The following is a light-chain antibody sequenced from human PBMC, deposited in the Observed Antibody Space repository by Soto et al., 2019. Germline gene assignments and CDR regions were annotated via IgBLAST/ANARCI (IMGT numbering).Light chain of an antibody. CDR2: GAS. J-gene: IGKJ2*01. CDR3: QQYNNWPPGKYT. V-gene: IGKV3-15*01. CDR1: QSVSSN. Sequence: EIVMTQSPATLSVSPGERATLSCRASQSVSSNFAWYQQKPGQAPRLLIYGASTRATGIPARFTGSGSGTEFTLTISSLQSEDFAVYYCQQYNNWPPGKYTFGQGTKLEIK.